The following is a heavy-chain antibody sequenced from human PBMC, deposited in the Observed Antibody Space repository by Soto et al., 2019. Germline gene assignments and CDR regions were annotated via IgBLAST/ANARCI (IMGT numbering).Heavy chain of an antibody. CDR1: GVTFTRYR. J-gene: IGHJ4*02. CDR2: ISSTTNYI. CDR3: ARESEDLTSNFDY. Sequence: GCALRLSCAAAGVTFTRYRMNWVRQAPGKGLEWVSSISSTTNYIYYGDSMKGRFTISRDNAKNSLYLEMNSLRAQDTAVYYCARESEDLTSNFDYWGQGTLVTVLL. V-gene: IGHV3-21*06.